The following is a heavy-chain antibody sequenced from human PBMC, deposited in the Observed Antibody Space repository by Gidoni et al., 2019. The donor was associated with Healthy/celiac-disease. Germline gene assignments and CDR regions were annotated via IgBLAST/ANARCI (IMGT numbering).Heavy chain of an antibody. Sequence: AASGFTFSYSMNWVRQAPGKGLEWVSSISSSSSYIYYADSVKGRFTISRDNAKNSLYLQMNSLRAEDTAVYYCARAHSLLERLSPDWYFDLWGRGTLVTVSS. CDR3: ARAHSLLERLSPDWYFDL. CDR2: ISSSSSYI. CDR1: GFTFSYS. D-gene: IGHD3-3*01. J-gene: IGHJ2*01. V-gene: IGHV3-21*01.